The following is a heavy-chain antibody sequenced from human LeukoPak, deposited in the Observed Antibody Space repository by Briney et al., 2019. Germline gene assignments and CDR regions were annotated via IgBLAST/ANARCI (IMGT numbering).Heavy chain of an antibody. CDR2: IIPIFGTA. Sequence: ASVKVSCKASGGTFSSYAISWVRQAPGQGLEWMGGIIPIFGTANYAQKFQGRVTITADKSTSTAYMELSSLRSEDTAVYYCARDGAYYDSSGYQYDYWGQGTLVTVSS. D-gene: IGHD3-22*01. J-gene: IGHJ4*02. V-gene: IGHV1-69*06. CDR3: ARDGAYYDSSGYQYDY. CDR1: GGTFSSYA.